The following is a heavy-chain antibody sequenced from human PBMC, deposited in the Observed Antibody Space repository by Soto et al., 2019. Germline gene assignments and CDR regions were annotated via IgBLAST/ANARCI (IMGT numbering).Heavy chain of an antibody. D-gene: IGHD4-4*01. J-gene: IGHJ6*02. CDR1: GYTFTSYA. CDR2: INAGNGNT. CDR3: ASSYSNYARIDYYYYGMYA. Sequence: SVKVSCKASGYTFTSYAMHWVRQAPVQRLEWMGWINAGNGNTKYSQKFQGRVTITRDTSASTAYMELSSLRSEDTAVYYCASSYSNYARIDYYYYGMYAWGQGTTVTVSS. V-gene: IGHV1-3*01.